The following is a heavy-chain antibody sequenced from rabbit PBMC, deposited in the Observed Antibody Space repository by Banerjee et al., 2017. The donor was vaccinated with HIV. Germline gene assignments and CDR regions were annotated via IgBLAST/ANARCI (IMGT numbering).Heavy chain of an antibody. J-gene: IGHJ6*01. CDR3: ARNVQDYAGYDGL. CDR1: GFSFSSSYY. Sequence: QSLEESGGDLVKPGASLTLTCTASGFSFSSSYYMCWVRQAPGKGLEWIACIYAGSSGSTYYASWAKGRFTISKTSSTTVTLQMTSLTAADTATYFCARNVQDYAGYDGLWGPGTLVTVS. CDR2: IYAGSSGST. V-gene: IGHV1S40*01. D-gene: IGHD7-1*01.